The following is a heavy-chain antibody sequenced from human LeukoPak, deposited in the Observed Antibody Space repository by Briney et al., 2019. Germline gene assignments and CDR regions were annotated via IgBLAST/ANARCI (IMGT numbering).Heavy chain of an antibody. Sequence: PSETLSLTCTVSGDSINSGGSYWSWIRQYPGKGLEWIGNIMYNGDTYYNPSLKSRVTISRDMSANHFSLKLTSVTAADTAVYYCARGRDSYKTGYWGQGTLVTVSS. V-gene: IGHV4-31*03. J-gene: IGHJ4*02. CDR3: ARGRDSYKTGY. CDR1: GDSINSGGSY. D-gene: IGHD1-1*01. CDR2: IMYNGDT.